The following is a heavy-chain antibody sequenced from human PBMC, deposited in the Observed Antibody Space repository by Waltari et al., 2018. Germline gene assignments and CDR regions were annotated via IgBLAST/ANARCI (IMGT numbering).Heavy chain of an antibody. CDR2: IYTSGST. D-gene: IGHD4-17*01. CDR1: GGSISRGSYY. Sequence: QVQLQESGPGLVKPSQTLSLTCTVSGGSISRGSYYWSWIRQPAGKGLEWIGYIYTSGSTNYNPSLKSRVTISVDTSKNQFSLKLSSVTAADTAVYYCARGPLRWFDYWGQGTLVTVSS. CDR3: ARGPLRWFDY. V-gene: IGHV4-61*09. J-gene: IGHJ4*02.